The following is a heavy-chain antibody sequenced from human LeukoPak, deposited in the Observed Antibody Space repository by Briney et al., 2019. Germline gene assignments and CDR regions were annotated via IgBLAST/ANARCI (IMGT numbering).Heavy chain of an antibody. J-gene: IGHJ4*02. Sequence: SETLSLTCTVSGGSISSYYWSWIRQPPGKGLEWIGYIYYSGSTNYNPSLKSRVTISVDTSKNQFSLKLSSVTAADTAVYYCASSEYDSSGYMSDWGQGTLVTVSS. D-gene: IGHD3-22*01. CDR3: ASSEYDSSGYMSD. CDR1: GGSISSYY. CDR2: IYYSGST. V-gene: IGHV4-59*08.